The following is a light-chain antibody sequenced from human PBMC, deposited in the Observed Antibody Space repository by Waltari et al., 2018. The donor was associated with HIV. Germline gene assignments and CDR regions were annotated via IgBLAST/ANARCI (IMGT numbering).Light chain of an antibody. J-gene: IGLJ1*01. CDR1: SSDVGGYNY. Sequence: QSALTQPRSVSGSPGQSVTISCTGTSSDVGGYNYVSWYQQHPGKAPKVRRYDVSKRPSGVPDRFSGAKSGNTASLTISGLQAEDEADYYCCSYAGSYTYVFGTGTKVTVL. V-gene: IGLV2-11*01. CDR2: DVS. CDR3: CSYAGSYTYV.